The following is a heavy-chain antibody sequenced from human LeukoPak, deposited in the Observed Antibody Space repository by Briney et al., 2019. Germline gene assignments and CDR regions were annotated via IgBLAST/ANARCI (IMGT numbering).Heavy chain of an antibody. CDR2: ISGSGGST. V-gene: IGHV3-23*01. CDR1: GFTFSSYW. J-gene: IGHJ4*02. CDR3: AKYITMVRGVPASVDY. D-gene: IGHD3-10*01. Sequence: GGSLRLSCAASGFTFSSYWMSWVRQAPGKGLEWVSAISGSGGSTYYADSVKGRFTISRDNSKNTLYLQMNSLRAEDTAVYYCAKYITMVRGVPASVDYWGQGTLVTVSS.